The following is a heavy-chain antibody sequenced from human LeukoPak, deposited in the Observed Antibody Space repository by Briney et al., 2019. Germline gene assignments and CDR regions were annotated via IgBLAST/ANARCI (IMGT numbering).Heavy chain of an antibody. J-gene: IGHJ4*02. Sequence: GASVKVSCKASGYTFTSYAMHWVRQAPGQRLEWMGWINAGNGITKYSQKFQGRVTITRDTSASTAYMELSSLRSEDTAVYYCASYDYVWGSYRHWGQGTLVTVSS. D-gene: IGHD3-16*02. CDR2: INAGNGIT. CDR1: GYTFTSYA. V-gene: IGHV1-3*01. CDR3: ASYDYVWGSYRH.